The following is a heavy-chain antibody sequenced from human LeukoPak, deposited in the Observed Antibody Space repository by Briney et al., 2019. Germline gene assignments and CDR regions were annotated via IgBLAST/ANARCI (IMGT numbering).Heavy chain of an antibody. D-gene: IGHD2-2*01. CDR3: ARATVSSTPDY. CDR2: ISSSSSYI. CDR1: GFTFSSYS. Sequence: GGSLRLSCAASGFTFSSYSMNWVRQAPGKGLEWVSSISSSSSYIYYADSVKSRLTISRDNAKNSLYLQMNSLRAEDTAVYYCARATVSSTPDYWGQGTLVTVSS. V-gene: IGHV3-21*01. J-gene: IGHJ4*02.